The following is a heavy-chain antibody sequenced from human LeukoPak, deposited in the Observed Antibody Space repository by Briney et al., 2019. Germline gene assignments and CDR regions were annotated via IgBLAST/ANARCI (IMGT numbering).Heavy chain of an antibody. D-gene: IGHD6-13*01. CDR3: ARDMYESAAGNIDDYYYMDV. J-gene: IGHJ6*03. CDR1: GFFFSDYY. Sequence: GGSLRLSCATSGFFFSDYYMSWIRQAPGKGLEWVSYISSSGGSIYYADSVKGRFTISRDNAKNSLYLHMNSLRAEDTAVYYCARDMYESAAGNIDDYYYMDVWGKGTTVTVSS. V-gene: IGHV3-11*01. CDR2: ISSSGGSI.